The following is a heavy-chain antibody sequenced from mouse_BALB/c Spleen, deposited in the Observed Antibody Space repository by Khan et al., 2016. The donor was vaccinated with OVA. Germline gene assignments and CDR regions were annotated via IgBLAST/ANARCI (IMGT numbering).Heavy chain of an antibody. V-gene: IGHV2-6-1*01. J-gene: IGHJ4*01. CDR1: GFSLTNYG. CDR3: ARQPYYHYYIMDY. Sequence: QVQLQQSGPGLVAPSQSLSITCTISGFSLTNYGVHWVRQPPGKGLEWLVVIWSDGSTTYDSALKSRLTISKDNSKSQVFLEMDSLQTEDTAMYYCARQPYYHYYIMDYWGQGTSVTVSS. CDR2: IWSDGST. D-gene: IGHD2-10*01.